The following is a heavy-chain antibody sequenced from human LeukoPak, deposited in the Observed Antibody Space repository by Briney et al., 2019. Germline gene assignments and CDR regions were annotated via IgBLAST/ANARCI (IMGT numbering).Heavy chain of an antibody. V-gene: IGHV4-39*02. CDR1: GGSITSTNYY. Sequence: SETLSLTCTVSGGSITSTNYYWGWIRQPPGKGLEWIGSFYYSGGTYYNPSLKSRVTISVDTSKNHFSLKLSSVTAAGTAVYYCARLAIPASIESWFDPWGQGTLVTVSS. CDR2: FYYSGGT. CDR3: ARLAIPASIESWFDP. D-gene: IGHD2-2*02. J-gene: IGHJ5*02.